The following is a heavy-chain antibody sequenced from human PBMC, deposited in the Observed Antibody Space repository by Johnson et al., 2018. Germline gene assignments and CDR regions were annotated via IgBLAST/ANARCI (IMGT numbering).Heavy chain of an antibody. CDR2: ISYDGLNK. Sequence: QVQLVQSGGGVIQPGRSLRLSCAASGFTFSSYGMHWVRQAPGKGLEWVAVISYDGLNKYYADSVKGRFTISRDNSKNTLYLQMNSRRAEDTAVYYCAKHTSYYYYYMDVWGKGTTVTVSS. J-gene: IGHJ6*03. V-gene: IGHV3-30*18. CDR1: GFTFSSYG. D-gene: IGHD3-16*01. CDR3: AKHTSYYYYYMDV.